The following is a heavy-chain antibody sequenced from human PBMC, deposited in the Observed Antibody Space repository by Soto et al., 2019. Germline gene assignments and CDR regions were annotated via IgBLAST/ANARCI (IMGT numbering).Heavy chain of an antibody. Sequence: SETLSLTCTVSGGSVSSGGYYWSWVRQPPGKGLEWIGYIYYSGSTNYNPSLKSRVTISVDTSKNQFSLKLSSVTAADTAVYYCARSFWYYDFWSGYVGAEYFQHWGQGTLVTVSS. CDR2: IYYSGST. J-gene: IGHJ1*01. V-gene: IGHV4-61*08. D-gene: IGHD3-3*01. CDR3: ARSFWYYDFWSGYVGAEYFQH. CDR1: GGSVSSGGYY.